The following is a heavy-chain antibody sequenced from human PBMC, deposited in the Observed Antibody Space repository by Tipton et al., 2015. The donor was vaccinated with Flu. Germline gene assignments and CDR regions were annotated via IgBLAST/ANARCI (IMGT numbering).Heavy chain of an antibody. CDR2: IYYSGST. V-gene: IGHV4-39*01. CDR3: ARRGVRELPFDP. D-gene: IGHD1-26*01. CDR1: GGPISSSSYY. J-gene: IGHJ5*02. Sequence: TLSLTCTVPGGPISSSSYYWGWIRQPPGKGLEWIGSIYYSGSTYYNPSLKSRVTISVDTSKNQFSLKLSSVTAADTAVYYCARRGVRELPFDPWGQGTLVTVSS.